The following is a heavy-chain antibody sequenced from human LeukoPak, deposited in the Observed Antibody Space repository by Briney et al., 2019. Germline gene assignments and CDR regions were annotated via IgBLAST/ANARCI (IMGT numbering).Heavy chain of an antibody. V-gene: IGHV4-34*01. J-gene: IGHJ5*02. Sequence: PSETLSLTCVVYGGSFSGYYWSWIRQPPGKGLEWIGEINHSGRTNFNPSLKSRVTMSVDTSKNQFSLKLSSVTAADTAVCYCARRQVGLRRDLWFDPWGQGTLVTVSS. CDR2: INHSGRT. D-gene: IGHD2-15*01. CDR1: GGSFSGYY. CDR3: ARRQVGLRRDLWFDP.